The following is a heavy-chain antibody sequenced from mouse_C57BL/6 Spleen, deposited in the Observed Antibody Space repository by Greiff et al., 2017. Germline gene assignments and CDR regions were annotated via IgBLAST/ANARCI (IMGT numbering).Heavy chain of an antibody. J-gene: IGHJ4*01. CDR2: IYPGDGDT. V-gene: IGHV1-82*01. CDR1: GYAFSSSW. D-gene: IGHD2-5*01. Sequence: QVTLKESGPELVKPGASVKISCKASGYAFSSSWMNWVKQRPGKGLEWIGRIYPGDGDTNYNGKFKGKATLTADKSSSTAYMQLSSLTSEDSAVYFCAGSNYGDDWGQGTSVTVSS. CDR3: AGSNYGDD.